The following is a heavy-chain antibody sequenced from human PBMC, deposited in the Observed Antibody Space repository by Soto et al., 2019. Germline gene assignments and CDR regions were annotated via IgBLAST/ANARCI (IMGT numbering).Heavy chain of an antibody. CDR3: TRHEAYFDNSGSGSFDY. V-gene: IGHV3-73*02. CDR1: GFTFSDSA. CDR2: SRSKANTYAT. Sequence: EVQLVESGGGLVQPGGSLKLSCAASGFTFSDSAVHWVRQASGKGLEWVGRSRSKANTYATAYAASVRGRFTISRDDSKNTAYLQMNSLRPDDTAVYFCTRHEAYFDNSGSGSFDYWGQGTLVTVSS. D-gene: IGHD3-22*01. J-gene: IGHJ4*02.